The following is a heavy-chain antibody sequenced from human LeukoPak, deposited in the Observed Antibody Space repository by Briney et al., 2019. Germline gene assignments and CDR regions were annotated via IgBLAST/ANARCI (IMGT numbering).Heavy chain of an antibody. D-gene: IGHD6-6*01. J-gene: IGHJ4*02. CDR2: ISGSGGST. V-gene: IGHV3-23*01. Sequence: GGSPRLSCAASGVTFSSYAMSWVRQAPGKGLEWVAAISGSGGSTYYADSVKGRFTISRDNSKNTLYLQMNSLRAEDTAVYYCAKGGRSSWGPIDYWGQGTLVTVSS. CDR3: AKGGRSSWGPIDY. CDR1: GVTFSSYA.